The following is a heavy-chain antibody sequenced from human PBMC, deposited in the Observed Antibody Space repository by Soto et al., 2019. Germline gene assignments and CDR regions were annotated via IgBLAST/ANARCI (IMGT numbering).Heavy chain of an antibody. CDR3: ARVEVTYYYGSGSYYPTWYFDY. Sequence: SETLSLTCTVSGGSISSGGYYWSWIRQHPGKGLEWIGYIYYSGSTYYNPSLKSRVTISVDTSKNQFSLKLSSVTAADTAVYYCARVEVTYYYGSGSYYPTWYFDYWGQGTLVTVS. D-gene: IGHD3-10*01. CDR1: GGSISSGGYY. V-gene: IGHV4-31*03. J-gene: IGHJ4*02. CDR2: IYYSGST.